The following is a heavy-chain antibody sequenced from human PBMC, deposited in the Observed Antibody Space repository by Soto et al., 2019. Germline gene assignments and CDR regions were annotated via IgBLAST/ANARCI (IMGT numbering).Heavy chain of an antibody. CDR1: GFTFSSYA. CDR3: AKDLIYGYNSGRPFDY. J-gene: IGHJ4*02. CDR2: IGGRGDST. D-gene: IGHD6-19*01. Sequence: EVQLLESGGGLVQPGGSLRLSCAASGFTFSSYAMSWVRQAPGKGLEWVSAIGGRGDSTYYADSVKDRFTISGDNSRDTLYLQMNSLRAEDTAVYYCAKDLIYGYNSGRPFDYWGQGTLVTVSS. V-gene: IGHV3-23*01.